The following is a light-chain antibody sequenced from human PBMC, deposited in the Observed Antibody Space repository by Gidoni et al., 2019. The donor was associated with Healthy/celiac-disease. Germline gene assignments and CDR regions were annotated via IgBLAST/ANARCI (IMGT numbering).Light chain of an antibody. CDR1: QSVGNN. J-gene: IGKJ1*01. Sequence: IVMTHSPATLSVSPGARATLSRRASQSVGNNLACYQHIPGQAPRLLISGASTRATGFPARFSGSGSGTEFTLTINGLQSEEFAVYYCQQYSGVPPSTFGQXTKVDLK. CDR3: QQYSGVPPST. CDR2: GAS. V-gene: IGKV3-15*01.